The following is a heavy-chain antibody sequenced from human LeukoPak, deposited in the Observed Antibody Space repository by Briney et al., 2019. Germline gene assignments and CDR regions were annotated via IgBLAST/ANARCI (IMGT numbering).Heavy chain of an antibody. CDR2: ISSDRRST. D-gene: IGHD2-15*01. J-gene: IGHJ3*01. CDR1: GFTFSSYA. Sequence: GGSLRLSCAASGFTFSSYAMSWVRQAPGKGLEWVSAISSDRRSTYYADSVKGRFTISRDNSKNTLFLQMNSLRVEDTAVYYCARACSDGSCYLPAFDLWGQGTMVTVSS. CDR3: ARACSDGSCYLPAFDL. V-gene: IGHV3-23*01.